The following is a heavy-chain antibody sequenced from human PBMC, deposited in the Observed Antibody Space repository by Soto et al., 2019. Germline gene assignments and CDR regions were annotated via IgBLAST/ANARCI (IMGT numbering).Heavy chain of an antibody. CDR3: ARGESDHYYYYMDV. D-gene: IGHD3-16*01. V-gene: IGHV3-23*01. CDR2: IAGTGGST. J-gene: IGHJ6*03. Sequence: EVQLLESGGGFVQPGGSLRLSCEVSEFIVSNDAMSWVRQAPGKGLQWVSTIAGTGGSTYYADSVRGRFTISTDKAKTTLYLSMNILRDDDTAINYCARGESDHYYYYMDVWGKGTPVTVSS. CDR1: EFIVSNDA.